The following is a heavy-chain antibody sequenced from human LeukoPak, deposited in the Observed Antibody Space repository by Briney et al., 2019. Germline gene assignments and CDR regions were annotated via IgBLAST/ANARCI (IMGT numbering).Heavy chain of an antibody. J-gene: IGHJ3*02. D-gene: IGHD2-2*03. V-gene: IGHV3-11*04. CDR2: ISSSGSTI. CDR3: ARGGYCSSTSCSEGAFDI. Sequence: GGSLRLSCVASGFIFSNYYMSWIRQAPGKGLEWVSYISSSGSTIYYADSVKGRFTISRDNAKNSLYLQMNSLRAEDTAVYYCARGGYCSSTSCSEGAFDIWGQGTMVTVSS. CDR1: GFIFSNYY.